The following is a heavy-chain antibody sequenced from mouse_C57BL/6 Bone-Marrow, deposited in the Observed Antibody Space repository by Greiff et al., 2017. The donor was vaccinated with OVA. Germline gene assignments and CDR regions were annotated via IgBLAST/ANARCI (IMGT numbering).Heavy chain of an antibody. J-gene: IGHJ3*01. D-gene: IGHD2-14*01. CDR3: ARDRGIFGAY. Sequence: VQLKESGPGMVKPSQSLSLTCTVTGYSITSGYDWHWIRHFPGNKLEWMGYISYSGSTNYNPSLKSRISITHDTSKNHFFLKLNSVTTEDTATYYCARDRGIFGAYWGQGTLVTVSA. V-gene: IGHV3-1*01. CDR1: GYSITSGYD. CDR2: ISYSGST.